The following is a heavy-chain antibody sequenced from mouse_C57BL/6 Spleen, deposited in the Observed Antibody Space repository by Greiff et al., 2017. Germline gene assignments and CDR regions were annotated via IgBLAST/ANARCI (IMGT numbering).Heavy chain of an antibody. Sequence: VQLQQPGAELVKPGASVKLSCKASGYTFTSYWMHWVKQRPGQGLEWIGMIHPNSGSTNYNEKFKSKATLTVDKSSSTAYMQLSSLTSEDSAGYYGARDGSSRYDAMDCWGKGTSVTVSS. D-gene: IGHD1-1*01. CDR1: GYTFTSYW. J-gene: IGHJ4*01. V-gene: IGHV1-64*01. CDR3: ARDGSSRYDAMDC. CDR2: IHPNSGST.